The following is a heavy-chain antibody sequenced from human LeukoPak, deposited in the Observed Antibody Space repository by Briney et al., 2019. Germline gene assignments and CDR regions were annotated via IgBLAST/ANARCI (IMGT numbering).Heavy chain of an antibody. CDR3: ARDSAGDAFDI. CDR1: GFTFSSYE. Sequence: PGGSLGLSCAASGFTFSSYEMNWVRQAPGKGLEWVSYISSSGSTIYYADSVKGRFTISGDNAKNSLYLQMNSLRAEDTAVYYCARDSAGDAFDIWGQGTMVTVSS. V-gene: IGHV3-48*03. J-gene: IGHJ3*02. D-gene: IGHD2-15*01. CDR2: ISSSGSTI.